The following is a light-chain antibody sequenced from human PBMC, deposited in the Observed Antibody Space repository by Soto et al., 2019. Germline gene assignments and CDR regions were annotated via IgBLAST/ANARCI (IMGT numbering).Light chain of an antibody. CDR1: QSIRNY. V-gene: IGKV1-39*01. CDR3: RQSYSTLFS. Sequence: DIQMTQSPSSLSASVGDRVTITRRASQSIRNYVNWYQQKPGKAPKLLLYAASSLQSGVPSRFSGSGSGTDFTLTIRSLQPEDFATYYCRQSYSTLFSFGGGTKVDI. CDR2: AAS. J-gene: IGKJ4*01.